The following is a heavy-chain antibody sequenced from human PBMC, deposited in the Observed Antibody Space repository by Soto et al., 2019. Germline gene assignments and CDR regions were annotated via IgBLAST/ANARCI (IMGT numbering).Heavy chain of an antibody. Sequence: PGESLKISCQCSGYTFSNFWIAWVRQLPGKGLEWMGIIYPGDYETRYSPSFHGKVTISADRSIGTAYLQWSSLEASDSAFYFCARSHRSSPYFDYWGQGARITVSS. J-gene: IGHJ4*02. CDR1: GYTFSNFW. CDR2: IYPGDYET. CDR3: ARSHRSSPYFDY. D-gene: IGHD6-13*01. V-gene: IGHV5-51*01.